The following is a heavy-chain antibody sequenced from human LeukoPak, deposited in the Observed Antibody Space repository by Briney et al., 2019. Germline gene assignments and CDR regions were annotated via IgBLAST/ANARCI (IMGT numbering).Heavy chain of an antibody. Sequence: GGSLRLSCAASGFSFSSYAMSWVRLAPGKGLEWVSSVGGTGGDTWYADSVKGRFTISRDNSKNTLYLQMDSPRAEDTALYYCAKDGAPNAGYMDVWGKGTTVTVSS. CDR1: GFSFSSYA. CDR2: VGGTGGDT. J-gene: IGHJ6*03. V-gene: IGHV3-23*01. D-gene: IGHD3-16*01. CDR3: AKDGAPNAGYMDV.